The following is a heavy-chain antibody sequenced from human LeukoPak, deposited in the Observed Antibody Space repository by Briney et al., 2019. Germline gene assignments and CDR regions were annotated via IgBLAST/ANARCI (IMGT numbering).Heavy chain of an antibody. D-gene: IGHD3-22*01. Sequence: PGGSLRLSCAASRFAFHNYAMTWIRQAPERGLEWVSSISVDGGDIKYTDSAKGRFTISRDNSKGTLYLQMNSLRVEDTAVYYCVKDRYFYDSGSKANWGQGTLVIVSS. CDR2: ISVDGGDI. V-gene: IGHV3-23*01. CDR1: RFAFHNYA. J-gene: IGHJ4*02. CDR3: VKDRYFYDSGSKAN.